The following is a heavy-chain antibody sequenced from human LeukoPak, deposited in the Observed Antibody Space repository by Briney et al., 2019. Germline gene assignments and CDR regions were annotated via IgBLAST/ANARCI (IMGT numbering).Heavy chain of an antibody. V-gene: IGHV3-53*01. CDR1: GFIVSNTY. CDR2: IHNDGST. J-gene: IGHJ4*02. D-gene: IGHD3-3*02. Sequence: GGSLRLSCAASGFIVSNTYMTWVRQAPGKGLEWVSVIHNDGSTYYADSVKSRFTISRDNSKNMLFLRMNSLRVEDTAVYFCASLARDYWGQGTLVSVSS. CDR3: ASLARDY.